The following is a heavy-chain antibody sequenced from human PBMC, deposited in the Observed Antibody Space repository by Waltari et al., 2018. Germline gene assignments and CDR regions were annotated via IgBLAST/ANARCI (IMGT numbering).Heavy chain of an antibody. Sequence: QVQLQESGPGLVKPSQTLSLTCTVSGGSISSGSYYWSWIRQPAGKGLEWIGRIYTRGSTNNTPSLKSRVTISVDTSKNQFSLKLSSVTAADTAVYYCASYSNYSYYYYYGMDVWGQGTTVTVSS. CDR2: IYTRGST. J-gene: IGHJ6*02. D-gene: IGHD4-4*01. CDR3: ASYSNYSYYYYYGMDV. CDR1: GGSISSGSYY. V-gene: IGHV4-61*02.